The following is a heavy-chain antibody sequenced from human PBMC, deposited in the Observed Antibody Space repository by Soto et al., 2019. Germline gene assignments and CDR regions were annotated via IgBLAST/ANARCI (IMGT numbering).Heavy chain of an antibody. CDR3: ASYNHFAPGYSSGWYAFDI. CDR2: ISGSGGST. J-gene: IGHJ3*02. CDR1: GFTFSSYA. D-gene: IGHD6-19*01. Sequence: GGSLRLSCAASGFTFSSYAMSWVRQAPGKGLEWVSAISGSGGSTYYADSVKGRFTISRDNSKNTLYLQMNSLRAEDTAVYYCASYNHFAPGYSSGWYAFDIWGQGTMVTVSS. V-gene: IGHV3-23*01.